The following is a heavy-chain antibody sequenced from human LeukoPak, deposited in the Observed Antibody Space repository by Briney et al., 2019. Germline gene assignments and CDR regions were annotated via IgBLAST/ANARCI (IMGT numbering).Heavy chain of an antibody. V-gene: IGHV1-46*01. CDR2: INRSGGST. Sequence: ASVKVSCKASGYTFTGYYMHWVRQAPGQGLEWMGTINRSGGSTSYAEKFQGRVTMTRDTSTSTVYMDLSGLRSEDTAVYYCATYTPYYCSGTTCFSRGFDYWGQGTLVTVSS. D-gene: IGHD2-2*01. CDR3: ATYTPYYCSGTTCFSRGFDY. J-gene: IGHJ4*02. CDR1: GYTFTGYY.